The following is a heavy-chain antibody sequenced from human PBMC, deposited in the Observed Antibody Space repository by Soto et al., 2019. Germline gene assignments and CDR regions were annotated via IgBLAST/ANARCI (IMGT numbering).Heavy chain of an antibody. V-gene: IGHV1-8*01. CDR2: MNHNSGNS. CDR3: ARGWGRWPHEKPGDY. Sequence: QVQLVQSGAELKEPGASVKVSCTASEYTFANHDINWVRQAPGRGLEWMGWMNHNSGNSGFAQKFQDRVTMTRDTSRDTAYMELRNLRSEDTAVYYCARGWGRWPHEKPGDYWGQGTLVTVS. D-gene: IGHD3-16*01. J-gene: IGHJ4*02. CDR1: EYTFANHD.